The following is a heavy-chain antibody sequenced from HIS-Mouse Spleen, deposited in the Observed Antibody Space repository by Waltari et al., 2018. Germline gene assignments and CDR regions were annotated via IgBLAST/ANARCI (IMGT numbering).Heavy chain of an antibody. D-gene: IGHD6-19*01. Sequence: QVHLVESGGGVVQPGRSLRLSCAASGFTFSSSGMHWVRQAPGKGLGGVEVISYDGSNKYYADSVKGRFTITRDNSKNTLYLQMNSLRAEDTAVYYCAKASSGWLDYWGQGTLVTVSS. CDR1: GFTFSSSG. CDR3: AKASSGWLDY. V-gene: IGHV3-30*18. J-gene: IGHJ4*02. CDR2: ISYDGSNK.